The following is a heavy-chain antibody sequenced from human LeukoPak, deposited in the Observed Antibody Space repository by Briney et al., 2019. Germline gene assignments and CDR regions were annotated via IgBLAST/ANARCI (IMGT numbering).Heavy chain of an antibody. D-gene: IGHD2-21*02. CDR3: AIGFCSGDCFTLFDY. V-gene: IGHV1-2*02. CDR1: GYMFTGYY. Sequence: ASVKVSCKASGYMFTGYYMHWVRHAPGQGLEWMGWISPNSGGTNYAQKFQGRVTMTRDTSISTAYMDLSSLRSDDTAVYYRAIGFCSGDCFTLFDYWGQGTLVTVSS. CDR2: ISPNSGGT. J-gene: IGHJ4*02.